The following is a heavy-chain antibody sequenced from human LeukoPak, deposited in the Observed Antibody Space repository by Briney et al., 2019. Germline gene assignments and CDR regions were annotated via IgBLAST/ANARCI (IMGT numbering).Heavy chain of an antibody. J-gene: IGHJ4*02. CDR2: ISGSSSYI. V-gene: IGHV3-21*01. CDR3: ARDRIAVAATGTSFDY. Sequence: GGSLRLSCAASGFTFSSYNMNWVRQAPGKGLEWVSSISGSSSYIYYADSVKGRFTISRGNAKNSLYLQMSSLRAEDTAMYYCARDRIAVAATGTSFDYWGQGTLVTVSS. CDR1: GFTFSSYN. D-gene: IGHD6-19*01.